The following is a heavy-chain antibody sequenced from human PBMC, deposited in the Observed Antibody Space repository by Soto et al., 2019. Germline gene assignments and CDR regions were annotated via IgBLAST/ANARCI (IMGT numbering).Heavy chain of an antibody. CDR3: ARDFYYYDSSGYYVRSAFDI. V-gene: IGHV6-1*01. CDR2: TYYRSKWYN. J-gene: IGHJ3*02. D-gene: IGHD3-22*01. CDR1: GDSVSSNSAA. Sequence: SQTLSLPCAISGDSVSSNSAAWNWIRQSPSRGLEWLGRTYYRSKWYNDYAVSVKSRITINPDTSKNQFSLQLNSVTPEDTAVYYCARDFYYYDSSGYYVRSAFDIWGQGTMVTVSS.